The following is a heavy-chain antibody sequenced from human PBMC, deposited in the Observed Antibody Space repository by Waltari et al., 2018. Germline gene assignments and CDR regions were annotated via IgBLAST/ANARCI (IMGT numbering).Heavy chain of an antibody. J-gene: IGHJ6*02. CDR1: GFTFSSYA. V-gene: IGHV3-23*01. CDR2: ISGSGGST. Sequence: EVQLLESGGGLVQPGGSLRLSCAASGFTFSSYAMSWVRQAPGQGLEWVSAISGSGGSTYYADSVKGRFTISRDNSKNTLYLQMNSLRAEDTAVYYCAKGQVPAATIYYYYGMDVWGQGTTVTVSS. CDR3: AKGQVPAATIYYYYGMDV. D-gene: IGHD2-2*01.